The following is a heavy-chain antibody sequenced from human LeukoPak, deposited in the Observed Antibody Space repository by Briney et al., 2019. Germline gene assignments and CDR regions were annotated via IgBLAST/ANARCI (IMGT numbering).Heavy chain of an antibody. CDR2: IAGDGGST. Sequence: GGSLRLSCAASGFTFTTYAMTWVRQAPGKGLEWVSTIAGDGGSTYSADSVNGRFTISRDNSENILYLRMNSLRAEDTAVYYCAKDRDGKYRTFIDSWGQGTLVTVSS. V-gene: IGHV3-23*01. D-gene: IGHD5-24*01. CDR1: GFTFTTYA. J-gene: IGHJ4*02. CDR3: AKDRDGKYRTFIDS.